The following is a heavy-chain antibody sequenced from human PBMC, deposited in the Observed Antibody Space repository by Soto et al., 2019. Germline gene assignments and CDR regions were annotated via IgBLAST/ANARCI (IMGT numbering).Heavy chain of an antibody. D-gene: IGHD3-3*01. CDR1: GFTFINYT. CDR2: ISGSSSTI. CDR3: ARDGTDTYYDFWSGYYTTQNDWFDP. J-gene: IGHJ5*02. V-gene: IGHV3-48*01. Sequence: QPGGSLRLSCAASGFTFINYTMSWVRQAPGKGLEWVSGISGSSSTIYYADSVKGRFTISRDNAKNSLYLQMNSLRAEDTAVYYCARDGTDTYYDFWSGYYTTQNDWFDPWGQGTLVTVSS.